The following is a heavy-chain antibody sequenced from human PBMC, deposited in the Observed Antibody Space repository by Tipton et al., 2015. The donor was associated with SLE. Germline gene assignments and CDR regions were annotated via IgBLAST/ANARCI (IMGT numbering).Heavy chain of an antibody. D-gene: IGHD4-11*01. J-gene: IGHJ3*02. CDR2: MFDSGTV. V-gene: IGHV4-38-2*01. Sequence: TLSLTCAVSGYSISSGYYWGWIRQPPGKGLEWIGSMFDSGTVFYNPSLKNRVTISLDTPKNQFSLKLNSLTAADTAVYYCATSFIYSDWGAFHIWGQGTMVTVSS. CDR3: ATSFIYSDWGAFHI. CDR1: GYSISSGYY.